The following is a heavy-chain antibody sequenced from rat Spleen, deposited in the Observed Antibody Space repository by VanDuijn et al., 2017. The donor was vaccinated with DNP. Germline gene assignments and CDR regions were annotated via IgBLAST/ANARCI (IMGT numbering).Heavy chain of an antibody. CDR2: VWTNGGT. CDR3: IRSPETTYIYFSWAY. Sequence: QVQLKESGPGLVQPSQTLSLTCSVSGLSLTSNSISWIRQPPGKGLEWMGVVWTNGGTDYNSAPQSRLSISRDTSKSQVFLKMNSLQTDDTAIYVCIRSPETTYIYFSWAYWGQGTLVTVSS. J-gene: IGHJ3*01. V-gene: IGHV2-47*01. CDR1: GLSLTSNS. D-gene: IGHD1-2*01.